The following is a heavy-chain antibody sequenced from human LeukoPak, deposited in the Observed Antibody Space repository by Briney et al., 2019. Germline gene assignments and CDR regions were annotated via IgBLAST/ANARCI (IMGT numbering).Heavy chain of an antibody. CDR3: AKDNPIEEVPGLGPGQ. V-gene: IGHV3-30*02. D-gene: IGHD2-2*01. J-gene: IGHJ4*02. CDR2: IRSDGSEN. Sequence: GGSLRLSCAASGFAFSNSGMHWVRQAPGKGLEWVTFIRSDGSENFYGESVKGRFTISRDNSKNTLYLQMNSLKTEDTAVYYCAKDNPIEEVPGLGPGQWGQGTLVTVSS. CDR1: GFAFSNSG.